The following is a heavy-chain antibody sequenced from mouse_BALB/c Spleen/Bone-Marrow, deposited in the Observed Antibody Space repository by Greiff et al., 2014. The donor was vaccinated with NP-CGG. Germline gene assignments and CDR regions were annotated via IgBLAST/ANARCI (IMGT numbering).Heavy chain of an antibody. CDR2: IDPNYGGS. V-gene: IGHV1-39*01. CDR3: AREGSHRDDYAMDY. Sequence: EVQLQQSGPELEKPSASVKISCKASGYSFTGYNMNWVKQSNGKSLEWIGNIDPNYGGSSYNQKFKGKATLTVDKSSSTAYMQLKSLTSEDSAVYYCAREGSHRDDYAMDYWGQGTSVTVSS. J-gene: IGHJ4*01. CDR1: GYSFTGYN.